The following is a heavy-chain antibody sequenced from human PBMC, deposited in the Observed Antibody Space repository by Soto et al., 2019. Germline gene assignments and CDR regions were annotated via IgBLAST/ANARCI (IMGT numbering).Heavy chain of an antibody. V-gene: IGHV4-30-4*01. CDR2: IYYSGST. CDR3: ARDPGTAVAGTGDYYYGMDV. D-gene: IGHD6-19*01. Sequence: SETLSLTCTVSGGSISSGDYYWSWIRQPPGKGLEWIGYIYYSGSTYYNPSLKSRVTISVDTSKNQFSLKLSSVTAADTAVYYCARDPGTAVAGTGDYYYGMDVWGQGTTVTVSS. J-gene: IGHJ6*02. CDR1: GGSISSGDYY.